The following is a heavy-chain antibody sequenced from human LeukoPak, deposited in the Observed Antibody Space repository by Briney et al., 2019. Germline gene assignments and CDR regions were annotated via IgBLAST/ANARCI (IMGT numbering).Heavy chain of an antibody. CDR2: INGDGSST. J-gene: IGHJ6*03. D-gene: IGHD5-12*01. Sequence: PGGSLRLSCAASGFTLNTYWVHWVRQAPRKGLVWVSRINGDGSSTTYADSVKGRFTISRDNAKNTLYLQMNSLRAEDTAVYYCARGLAARGATMDVWGKGTTVTVSS. V-gene: IGHV3-74*01. CDR1: GFTLNTYW. CDR3: ARGLAARGATMDV.